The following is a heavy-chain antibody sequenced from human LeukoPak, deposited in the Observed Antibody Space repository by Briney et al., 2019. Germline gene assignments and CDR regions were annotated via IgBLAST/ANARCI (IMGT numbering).Heavy chain of an antibody. Sequence: GGSLRLSCAASGFTFSSYAMSWDRQAPGKGLEWVSAISGSGGSTYYADSGKGRLTISRDNSKNTLYLQMNSLRAEDTAVYYCAKATYFFDYWGQGTLVTVSS. CDR1: GFTFSSYA. J-gene: IGHJ4*02. CDR3: AKATYFFDY. V-gene: IGHV3-23*01. CDR2: ISGSGGST.